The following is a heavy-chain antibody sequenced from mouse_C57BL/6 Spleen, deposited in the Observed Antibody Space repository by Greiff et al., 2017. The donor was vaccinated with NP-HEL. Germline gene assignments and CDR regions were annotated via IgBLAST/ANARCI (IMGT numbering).Heavy chain of an antibody. CDR1: GYAFSSSW. V-gene: IGHV1-82*01. CDR3: ARWLLHWYFDV. D-gene: IGHD2-3*01. CDR2: IYPGDGDT. J-gene: IGHJ1*03. Sequence: QVQLQQSGPELVKPGASVKISCKASGYAFSSSWMNWVKQRPGKGLEWIGRIYPGDGDTNYNGKFKGKATLTADKSSSTAYMQLSSLTSEDSAVYFCARWLLHWYFDVWGTGTTVTVSS.